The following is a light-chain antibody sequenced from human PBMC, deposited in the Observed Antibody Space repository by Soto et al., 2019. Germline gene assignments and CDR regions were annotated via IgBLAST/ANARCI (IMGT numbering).Light chain of an antibody. CDR1: QSVSSN. J-gene: IGKJ1*01. Sequence: EIVMTQSPATLSVSPGERATLSCRASQSVSSNLAWYQQKPGQAPRLLIYAASTRATGIPARFSGSGSGTEFTLTISSLQSEDFAFYYCQHYNNWPRTFGQGTKVEIK. V-gene: IGKV3-15*01. CDR3: QHYNNWPRT. CDR2: AAS.